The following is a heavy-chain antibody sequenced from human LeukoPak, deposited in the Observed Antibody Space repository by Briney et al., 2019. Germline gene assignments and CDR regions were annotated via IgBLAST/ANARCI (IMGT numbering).Heavy chain of an antibody. V-gene: IGHV4-30-2*01. CDR3: ARELQLEPEEGYFDY. Sequence: KTSETLSLTCTVSGGSISSGGYSWSWIRQPPGKGLEWIGYIYHSGSTYYNPSLKSRVTISVDRSKNQFSLKLSSVTAADTAVYYCARELQLEPEEGYFDYWGQGTLVTVSS. CDR1: GGSISSGGYS. CDR2: IYHSGST. D-gene: IGHD1-1*01. J-gene: IGHJ4*02.